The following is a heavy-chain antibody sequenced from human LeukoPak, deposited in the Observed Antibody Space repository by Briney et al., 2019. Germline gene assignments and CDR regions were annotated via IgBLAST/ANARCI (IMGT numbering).Heavy chain of an antibody. CDR1: GYTFSTYG. J-gene: IGHJ3*01. D-gene: IGHD4-17*01. CDR3: AREAFTTVTTATDAFDF. CDR2: ISAYNGNT. V-gene: IGHV1-18*01. Sequence: ASVKVSCKASGYTFSTYGTTWVRQAPGQGLEWMGWISAYNGNTNYAQNLQGRVTMTTDTSTSTAYMELSSLRSDDTAVYYCAREAFTTVTTATDAFDFWGQGTMVTVSS.